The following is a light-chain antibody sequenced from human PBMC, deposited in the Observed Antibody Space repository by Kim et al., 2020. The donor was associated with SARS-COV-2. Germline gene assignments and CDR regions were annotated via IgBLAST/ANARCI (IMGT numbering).Light chain of an antibody. Sequence: QLVLPQPPSASGTPGQRVTISCSGSSSNIGSNTVNWYQQLPGTAPKLLIYSNNQRPSEVPDRFSGSKSVTSASLAISGLQSEDEADYYCAAWDDSLNGVVFGGGTQLTVL. CDR1: SSNIGSNT. CDR2: SNN. CDR3: AAWDDSLNGVV. J-gene: IGLJ3*02. V-gene: IGLV1-44*01.